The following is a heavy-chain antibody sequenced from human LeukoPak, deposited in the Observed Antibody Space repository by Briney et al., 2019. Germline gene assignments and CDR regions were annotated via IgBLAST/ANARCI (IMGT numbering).Heavy chain of an antibody. J-gene: IGHJ2*01. CDR1: GFTFSNYW. D-gene: IGHD3-10*01. CDR2: INSDGRII. Sequence: GSLRLSCAASGFTFSNYWMHWVRQVPGKGLVWVTHINSDGRIINYADSVKGRFTISRDNAKNTLYLQMNSLRVEDTAVYYCARGRGWYFDLWGRGTLVTVSS. CDR3: ARGRGWYFDL. V-gene: IGHV3-74*01.